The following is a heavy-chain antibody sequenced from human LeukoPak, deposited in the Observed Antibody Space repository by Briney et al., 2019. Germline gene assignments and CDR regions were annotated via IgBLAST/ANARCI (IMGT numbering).Heavy chain of an antibody. Sequence: GGSLRLSCAASGFTFSSYSMNWVRQAPGKGLEWVSSISTSSSYIHYADSVKGRFTISRDNAKNSLYLQMNSLRAEDTAIYYCARGHGSGSTIYFDPWGQGTLVTVSS. CDR3: ARGHGSGSTIYFDP. V-gene: IGHV3-21*04. CDR1: GFTFSSYS. CDR2: ISTSSSYI. D-gene: IGHD3-10*01. J-gene: IGHJ5*02.